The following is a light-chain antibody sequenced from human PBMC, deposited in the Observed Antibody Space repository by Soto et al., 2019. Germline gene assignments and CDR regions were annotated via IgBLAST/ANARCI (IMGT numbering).Light chain of an antibody. CDR2: HAS. Sequence: DIHVNQTPFTLPASLGDRVPIPCRASQSISNWLAWYQQKPGTAPKVLIYHASNLQSGVPSRFSGSGSGTEFTLTISSLQPDDFATYYCQQYNSYSFGQGTKVDIK. J-gene: IGKJ1*01. CDR1: QSISNW. V-gene: IGKV1-5*01. CDR3: QQYNSYS.